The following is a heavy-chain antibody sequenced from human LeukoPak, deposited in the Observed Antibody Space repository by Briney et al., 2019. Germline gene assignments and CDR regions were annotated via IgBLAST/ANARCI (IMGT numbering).Heavy chain of an antibody. D-gene: IGHD3-22*01. V-gene: IGHV3-23*01. Sequence: PGESLRLSCAASGFTLTSYAMSWVRQAPGKGPEWVSAIIGSVHSTYYADSVKGRFTISRDNSKNTLYLQMNSLRAEDTAVYYCAKHSYDSSGYYSIDYWGQGTLVTVFS. CDR2: IIGSVHST. CDR1: GFTLTSYA. J-gene: IGHJ4*02. CDR3: AKHSYDSSGYYSIDY.